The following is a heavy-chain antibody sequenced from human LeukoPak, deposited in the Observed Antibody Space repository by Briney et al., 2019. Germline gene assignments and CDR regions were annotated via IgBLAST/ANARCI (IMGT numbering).Heavy chain of an antibody. J-gene: IGHJ3*02. CDR1: GFTFSSYA. CDR3: AREGEWELIRPAAFDI. V-gene: IGHV3-30-3*01. CDR2: ISYDGSNK. D-gene: IGHD1-26*01. Sequence: PGGSLRLSCAASGFTFSSYAMHWVRQAPGKGLEWVAVISYDGSNKYYADSVKGRFTISRDNSKNTLYLQMNSLRAEDTAVYYCAREGEWELIRPAAFDIWGQGTMVTVSS.